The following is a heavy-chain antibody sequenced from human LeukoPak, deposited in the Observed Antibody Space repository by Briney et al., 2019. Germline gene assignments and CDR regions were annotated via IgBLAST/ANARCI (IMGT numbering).Heavy chain of an antibody. CDR3: ARLPLIATTRGGFDP. D-gene: IGHD1/OR15-1a*01. CDR2: VYDTGAT. J-gene: IGHJ5*02. V-gene: IGHV4-59*08. CDR1: GGSISGYY. Sequence: SEALSLTCTVSGGSISGYYGSWIRQPPGKRLEGIGYVYDTGATNYNPSLKSRFTISIDTSKNQFSLCLSSVTAADTAVYYCARLPLIATTRGGFDPWGQGTLVTVSS.